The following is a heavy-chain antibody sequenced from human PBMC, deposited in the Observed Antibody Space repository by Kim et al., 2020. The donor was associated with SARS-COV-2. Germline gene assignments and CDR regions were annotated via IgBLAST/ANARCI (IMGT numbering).Heavy chain of an antibody. CDR3: ARLIALGWFDP. D-gene: IGHD6-13*01. J-gene: IGHJ5*02. CDR1: GGSISSSSYY. CDR2: IYYSGST. V-gene: IGHV4-39*01. Sequence: SETLSLTCTVSGGSISSSSYYWGWIRQPPGKGLEWIGSIYYSGSTYYNPSLKSRVTISVDTSKNQFSLKLSSVTAADTAVYYCARLIALGWFDPWGQGT.